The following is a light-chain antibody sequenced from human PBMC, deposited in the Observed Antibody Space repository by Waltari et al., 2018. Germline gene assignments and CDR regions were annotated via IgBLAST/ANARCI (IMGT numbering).Light chain of an antibody. V-gene: IGLV2-23*02. CDR3: CSYAGSSTPGV. J-gene: IGLJ1*01. CDR1: SSDVDTYNL. CDR2: EVS. Sequence: QSALTQPASVSGSPGQSITISCTGDSSDVDTYNLVSWYQQHPGKAPKLIIYEVSKRPSGVSDRFSATKSGNTASLTISGLQVEYEANYYCCSYAGSSTPGVFGTGTKVTVL.